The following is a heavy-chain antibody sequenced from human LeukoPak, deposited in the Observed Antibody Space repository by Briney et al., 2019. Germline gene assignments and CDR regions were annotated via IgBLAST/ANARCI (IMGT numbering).Heavy chain of an antibody. CDR3: ARDSAPAMPYYFDF. D-gene: IGHD2-2*01. J-gene: IGHJ4*02. CDR2: INLNSGGT. V-gene: IGHV1-2*02. Sequence: GASVKVSCKASGYTFTGYYLNWVRQAPGQGLEWMGWINLNSGGTNSAQKFQGRVTMTRDTSITTAYMELSRLRSDDTAVYYCARDSAPAMPYYFDFWGQGTLVTVSS. CDR1: GYTFTGYY.